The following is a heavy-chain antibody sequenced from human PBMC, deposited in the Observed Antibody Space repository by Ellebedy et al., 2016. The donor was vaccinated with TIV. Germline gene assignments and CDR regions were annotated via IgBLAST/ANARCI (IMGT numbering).Heavy chain of an antibody. D-gene: IGHD3-16*01. J-gene: IGHJ3*02. Sequence: GGSLRLXCVASGFTFSSFAMSWVRQAPGKGLEWVAGISGSGDDTYYTDSVKGRFTISRDNSRNTVHLQMNSLRAEDTALYHCASYASSRPPDAFDSWGQGTMVTVSS. CDR3: ASYASSRPPDAFDS. CDR2: ISGSGDDT. V-gene: IGHV3-23*01. CDR1: GFTFSSFA.